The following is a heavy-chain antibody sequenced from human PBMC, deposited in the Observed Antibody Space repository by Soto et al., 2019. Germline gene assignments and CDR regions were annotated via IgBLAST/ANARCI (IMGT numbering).Heavy chain of an antibody. J-gene: IGHJ6*02. V-gene: IGHV4-34*01. CDR2: INHSGST. CDR1: GGSLSGYY. CDR3: ARGSGYYYYNYGTDD. Sequence: SETLSLTCVVYGGSLSGYYWRWIRQPTGKGLERIGEINHSGSTNYNPSLKSRVTISVDTSKNQFSLKLSSVTAADTAVYYCARGSGYYYYNYGTDDWYQETTDTVFS. D-gene: IGHD3-3*01.